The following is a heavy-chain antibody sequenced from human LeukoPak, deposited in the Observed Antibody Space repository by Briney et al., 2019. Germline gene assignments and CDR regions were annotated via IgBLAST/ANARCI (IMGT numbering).Heavy chain of an antibody. D-gene: IGHD4-17*01. CDR3: ARDGDYGDYVGNWFDP. CDR1: GGTFSSYA. V-gene: IGHV1-69*06. Sequence: GASVKVSCKASGGTFSSYAISWVRQAPGQGLEWMGGIIPIFGTANYAQKFQGRVTITADKSTSTACMELSSLRSEDTAVYYCARDGDYGDYVGNWFDPWGQGTLVTVSS. CDR2: IIPIFGTA. J-gene: IGHJ5*02.